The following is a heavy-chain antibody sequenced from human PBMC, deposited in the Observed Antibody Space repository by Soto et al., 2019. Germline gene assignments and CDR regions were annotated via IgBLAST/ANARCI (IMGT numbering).Heavy chain of an antibody. CDR1: GFTFSRYS. V-gene: IGHV3-48*02. Sequence: GGSLRLSCAASGFTFSRYSMNWVRQAPGKGLEWVSYISSSSSTIYYADSVKGRFTISRDNAKNSLYLQMNSLRDDDTAVYYCAREDSTTAILRDNCYYGMDVWGQGTTVTVSS. CDR2: ISSSSSTI. D-gene: IGHD1-1*01. J-gene: IGHJ6*02. CDR3: AREDSTTAILRDNCYYGMDV.